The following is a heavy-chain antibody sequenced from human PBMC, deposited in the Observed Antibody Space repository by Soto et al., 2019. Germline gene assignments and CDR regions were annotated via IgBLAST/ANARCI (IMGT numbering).Heavy chain of an antibody. CDR1: GGSISSGDFY. CDR2: ISYSGST. J-gene: IGHJ5*02. D-gene: IGHD2-15*01. V-gene: IGHV4-30-4*01. Sequence: SETLSLTCTVSGGSISSGDFYWSWIRQPPGRGLERIGHISYSGSTYYNTSLKSRVTISVDTSKNQFSLKLNSVTAADTAVYYCARGGPTGGSYKYNWFDPWGQGTLVTVSS. CDR3: ARGGPTGGSYKYNWFDP.